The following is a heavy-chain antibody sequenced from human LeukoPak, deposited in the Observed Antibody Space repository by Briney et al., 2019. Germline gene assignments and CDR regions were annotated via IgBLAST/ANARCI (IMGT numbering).Heavy chain of an antibody. J-gene: IGHJ4*02. CDR1: GFTFSSYA. CDR2: ISGSGSAT. Sequence: GGSLRLSCAASGFTFSSYAMSWVRQAPGKGLEWVSTISGSGSATYNAGSVKGRFTTSRDNSNNTLYLQMNSLRAEDTAVYYCAKTEAPAAIRAGSDYWGQGTLVTVSS. V-gene: IGHV3-23*01. CDR3: AKTEAPAAIRAGSDY. D-gene: IGHD2-2*02.